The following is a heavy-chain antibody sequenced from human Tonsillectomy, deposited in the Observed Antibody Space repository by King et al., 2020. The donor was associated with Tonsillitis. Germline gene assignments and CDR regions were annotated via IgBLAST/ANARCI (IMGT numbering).Heavy chain of an antibody. D-gene: IGHD1-26*01. CDR1: GGSTSSSNYY. CDR3: AGYSGSYDY. CDR2: IYSSGSL. J-gene: IGHJ4*02. Sequence: QLQESGPGLVKPSETLSLTCTVSGGSTSSSNYYWGWIRQPPGKGLEWIGSIYSSGSLYYNLSLKSRVTISVDTSKNQFSLKLSSVTAADTAVYYCAGYSGSYDYWGQGTLVTVSS. V-gene: IGHV4-39*01.